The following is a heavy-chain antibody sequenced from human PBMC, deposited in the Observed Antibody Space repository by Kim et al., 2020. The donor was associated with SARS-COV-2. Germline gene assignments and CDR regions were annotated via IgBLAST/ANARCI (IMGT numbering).Heavy chain of an antibody. CDR1: GGSISSSSYY. CDR2: IYYSGST. Sequence: SETLSLTCTVSGGSISSSSYYWGWIRQPPGKGLEWIGSIYYSGSTYYNPSLKSRVTISVDTSKNQFSLKLSSVTAADTAVYYCARHSGKLGHPPSHFDYWGQGTLVTVSS. V-gene: IGHV4-39*01. J-gene: IGHJ4*02. D-gene: IGHD1-26*01. CDR3: ARHSGKLGHPPSHFDY.